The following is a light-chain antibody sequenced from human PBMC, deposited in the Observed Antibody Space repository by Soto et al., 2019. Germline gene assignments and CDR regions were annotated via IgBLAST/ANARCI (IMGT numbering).Light chain of an antibody. V-gene: IGKV3-15*01. CDR1: QSVSNN. J-gene: IGKJ4*01. Sequence: EIVLTQSPGTLSLSPGERATLSCRASQSVSNNYLAWYQHKPGQAPRLLIYGASTRATGIPARFSGSGSGTEFTLTISSLQSEDFAVYYCQQYNNWPPVTFGGGTKVDIK. CDR3: QQYNNWPPVT. CDR2: GAS.